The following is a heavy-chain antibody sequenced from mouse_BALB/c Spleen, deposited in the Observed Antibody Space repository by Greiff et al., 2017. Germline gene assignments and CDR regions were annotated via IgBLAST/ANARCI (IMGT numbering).Heavy chain of an antibody. J-gene: IGHJ4*01. CDR3: AREGEVRLDYAMDY. Sequence: EVMLVESGGGLVQPGGSLKLSCAASGFTFSSYGMSWVRQTPDKRLELVATINSNGGSTYYPDSVKGRFTISRDNAKNTLYLQMSSLKSEDTAMYYCAREGEVRLDYAMDYWGQGTSVTVSS. CDR1: GFTFSSYG. CDR2: INSNGGST. V-gene: IGHV5-6-3*01. D-gene: IGHD2-14*01.